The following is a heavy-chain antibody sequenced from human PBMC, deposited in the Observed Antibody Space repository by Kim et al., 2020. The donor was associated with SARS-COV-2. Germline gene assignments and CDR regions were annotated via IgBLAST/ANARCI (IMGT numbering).Heavy chain of an antibody. CDR1: GFTFSNYG. CDR3: TRGGAARPDY. D-gene: IGHD6-6*01. CDR2: ISGIRTT. J-gene: IGHJ4*02. Sequence: GGSLRLSCVTSGFTFSNYGMNWVRQAPGKGLEWVSYISGIRTTNYADSVRGRFTISRDNARNSLYLQLDSLRDDDTAVYYCTRGGAARPDYWGQGGLV. V-gene: IGHV3-48*02.